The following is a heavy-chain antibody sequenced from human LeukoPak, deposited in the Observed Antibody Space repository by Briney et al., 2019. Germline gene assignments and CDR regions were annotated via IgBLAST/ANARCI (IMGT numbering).Heavy chain of an antibody. D-gene: IGHD6-6*01. J-gene: IGHJ6*03. CDR1: GFIFSNSA. Sequence: GGSLRLSCAASGFIFSNSAMYGVRQAPGKGLERVAVISFDGNNKYEADSVKGRFPISRDNSRNTLYLQMNSLRVDDTAVYYCARDPKSSGYYYHYMDVWGKGTTVIVSS. V-gene: IGHV3-30*04. CDR2: ISFDGNNK. CDR3: ARDPKSSGYYYHYMDV.